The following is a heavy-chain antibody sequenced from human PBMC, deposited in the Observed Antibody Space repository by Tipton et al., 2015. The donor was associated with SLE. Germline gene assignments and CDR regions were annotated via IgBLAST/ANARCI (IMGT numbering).Heavy chain of an antibody. CDR3: ARRDSSSWYKAFDI. V-gene: IGHV4-39*07. J-gene: IGHJ3*02. CDR2: IYYSGST. D-gene: IGHD6-13*01. Sequence: TLSLTCTVSGGSISSRSHYWGWIRQPPGKGLEWIGSIYYSGSTYYNPSLKSRVTISVDTSKNQFSLKLSSVTAADTAVYYCARRDSSSWYKAFDIWGQGTMATVSS. CDR1: GGSISSRSHY.